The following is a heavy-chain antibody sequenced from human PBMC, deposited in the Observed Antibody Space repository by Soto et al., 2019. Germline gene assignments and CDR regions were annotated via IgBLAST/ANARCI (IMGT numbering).Heavy chain of an antibody. CDR3: AGDRGYYDTMSWFDY. CDR1: GFTFISNA. J-gene: IGHJ4*02. Sequence: QVQLVEAGGGVVQPGKSLRLSCAASGFTFISNAMNWVRQAPGKGLEWLAVISYDGNSDKYADSVKGRFTISRDNSKNMVFLQMDRLRPDDTAVYFCAGDRGYYDTMSWFDYWGQGTLVTVSS. CDR2: ISYDGNSD. D-gene: IGHD3-22*01. V-gene: IGHV3-30*04.